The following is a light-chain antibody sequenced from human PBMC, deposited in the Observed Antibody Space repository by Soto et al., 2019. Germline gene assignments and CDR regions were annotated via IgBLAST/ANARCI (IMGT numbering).Light chain of an antibody. CDR1: QSVRTK. CDR3: QQHDQGWT. CDR2: GAS. Sequence: EMVMRQSPATLSVSLGERATLSCRASQSVRTKLVWYQQKPGQAPRLLIYGASTRATGIPARCSGSGSGTEFTLTISSLPSEDFAVYYCQQHDQGWTFGQGTKVEIK. J-gene: IGKJ1*01. V-gene: IGKV3-15*01.